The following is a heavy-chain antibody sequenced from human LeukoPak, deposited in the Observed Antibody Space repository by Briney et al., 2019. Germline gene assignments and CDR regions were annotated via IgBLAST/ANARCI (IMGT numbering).Heavy chain of an antibody. V-gene: IGHV1-69*05. CDR3: ARGARGFRPTGFDY. CDR1: GGTFSSYA. J-gene: IGHJ4*02. D-gene: IGHD1-1*01. Sequence: GASVKVSCKASGGTFSSYAISWVRQAPGQGLEWMGGIIPIFGTANYAQKFQGRVTITTDESTSTAYMELSSLRSEDTAVYYCARGARGFRPTGFDYWGQGTLVTVSS. CDR2: IIPIFGTA.